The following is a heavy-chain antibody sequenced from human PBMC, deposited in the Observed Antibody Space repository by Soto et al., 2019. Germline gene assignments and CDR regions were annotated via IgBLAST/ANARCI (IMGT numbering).Heavy chain of an antibody. CDR3: ARGRGYSYGLDP. V-gene: IGHV4-30-4*01. J-gene: IGHJ5*02. CDR1: GDSISSINNY. D-gene: IGHD5-18*01. CDR2: ISYSGTT. Sequence: QVQLQESGPGLVKPSQTLSLTCTVSGDSISSINNYWSWIRQPPGECLEWIGFISYSGTTSYSPSLKCRVAMSRDPSKNPFSLSLNFVTAADTAVYYCARGRGYSYGLDPWGQGSLVTVSS.